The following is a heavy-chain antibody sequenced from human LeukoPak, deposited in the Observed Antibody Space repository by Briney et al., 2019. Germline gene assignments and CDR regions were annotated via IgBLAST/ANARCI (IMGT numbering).Heavy chain of an antibody. V-gene: IGHV3-15*01. J-gene: IGHJ5*02. CDR3: TTGKRGITIFGVVIWFDP. Sequence: GGSPRLSCAASGFTFSNAWMSWVRQAPGKGLEWVGRIKSKTDGGTTDYAAPVKGRFTISRDDSKNTLYLQMNSLKTEDTAVYYCTTGKRGITIFGVVIWFDPWGQGTLVTVSS. CDR1: GFTFSNAW. CDR2: IKSKTDGGTT. D-gene: IGHD3-3*01.